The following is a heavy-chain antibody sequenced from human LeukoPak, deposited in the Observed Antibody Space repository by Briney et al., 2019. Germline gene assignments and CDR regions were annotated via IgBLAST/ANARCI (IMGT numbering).Heavy chain of an antibody. CDR3: AKGIGESDY. CDR1: GFGFSSYE. D-gene: IGHD3-10*01. V-gene: IGHV3-23*01. CDR2: ISGSGGST. Sequence: GGSLRLSCKASGFGFSSYEMNWVRQAPGRGLEWVSAISGSGGSTYYADSVKGRFTISRDNSKNTLYLQMNSLRAEDTAVYYCAKGIGESDYWGQGTLVTVSS. J-gene: IGHJ4*02.